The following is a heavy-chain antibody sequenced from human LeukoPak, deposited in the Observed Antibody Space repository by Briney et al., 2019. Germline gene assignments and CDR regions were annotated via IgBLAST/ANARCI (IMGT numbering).Heavy chain of an antibody. Sequence: PGGPLRLSCAASGITTSSYAMSLVRQAAGKGLEWVSAISGSGGSTYYADSVKGRFTISRDNSKNTLYLQMNSLRAEDTAVYYCAKVGPDAFDIWGQGTMVTVSS. D-gene: IGHD3-16*01. J-gene: IGHJ3*02. CDR3: AKVGPDAFDI. V-gene: IGHV3-23*01. CDR2: ISGSGGST. CDR1: GITTSSYA.